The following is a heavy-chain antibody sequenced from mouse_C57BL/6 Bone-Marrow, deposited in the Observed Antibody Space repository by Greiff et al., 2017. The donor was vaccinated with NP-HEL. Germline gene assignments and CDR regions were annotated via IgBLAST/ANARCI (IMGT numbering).Heavy chain of an antibody. J-gene: IGHJ2*01. CDR2: ISYDGSN. Sequence: DVKLQESGPGLVKPSQSLSLTCSVTGYSITSGYYWNWIRQFPGNKLEWMGYISYDGSNNYNPSLKNRIPITRDTSKNQFFLKLNSVTTEDTATYYCARRVITKDYFDYWGQGTTLTVSS. D-gene: IGHD1-1*01. V-gene: IGHV3-6*01. CDR3: ARRVITKDYFDY. CDR1: GYSITSGYY.